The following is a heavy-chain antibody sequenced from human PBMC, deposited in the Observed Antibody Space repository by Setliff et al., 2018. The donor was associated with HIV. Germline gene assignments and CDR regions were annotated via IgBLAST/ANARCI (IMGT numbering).Heavy chain of an antibody. Sequence: SVKVSCKASGGTFSSYAISWVRQAPGQGLEWMGGVIPILGIANYAQKFQGRVTITADKSTSTAYMELSSLRSEDTAVYYCARDRRTGYDILTGYSFDYWGQGTLVTVSS. V-gene: IGHV1-69*10. CDR1: GGTFSSYA. CDR3: ARDRRTGYDILTGYSFDY. CDR2: VIPILGIA. J-gene: IGHJ4*02. D-gene: IGHD3-9*01.